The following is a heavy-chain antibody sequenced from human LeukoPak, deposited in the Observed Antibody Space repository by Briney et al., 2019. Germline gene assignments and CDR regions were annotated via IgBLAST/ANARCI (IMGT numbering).Heavy chain of an antibody. V-gene: IGHV3-23*01. CDR3: AKSPYSGSYSWVDY. D-gene: IGHD1-26*01. CDR1: GFNFDDYA. CDR2: ISGSGGST. Sequence: GGSLRLSCAVSGFNFDDYAMHWVRQVPGKGLEWVSAISGSGGSTYYADSVKGRFTISRDNSKNTLYLQMNSLRAEDTAVYYCAKSPYSGSYSWVDYWGQGTLVTVSS. J-gene: IGHJ4*02.